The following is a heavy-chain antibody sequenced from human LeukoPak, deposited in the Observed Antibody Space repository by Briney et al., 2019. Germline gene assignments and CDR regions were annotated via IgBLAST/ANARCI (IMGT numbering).Heavy chain of an antibody. V-gene: IGHV3-30*16. CDR3: ARDHRSWGGFDY. J-gene: IGHJ4*02. CDR2: ISYDGSNK. D-gene: IGHD2-15*01. CDR1: GFTFSSYA. Sequence: GGSLRLSCAASGFTFSSYAMHWVRQAPGKGLEWVAVISYDGSNKYYADSVKGRFTISRDNSKNTLYLQMNSLRAKDTAVYYCARDHRSWGGFDYWGQGTLVTVSS.